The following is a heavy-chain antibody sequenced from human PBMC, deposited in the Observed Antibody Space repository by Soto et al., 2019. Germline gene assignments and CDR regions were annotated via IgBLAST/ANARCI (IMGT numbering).Heavy chain of an antibody. V-gene: IGHV4-4*02. CDR3: TRHFYYSMDV. CDR2: VHHSVGN. Sequence: QVQLQESGPGLVKPSEILSLTCTVSGASVANDNWWSWVRQSPGKGLEWIGEVHHSVGNNNSPSLTSRVTISVDKSTNQFSLKLHSVTAADSAVYFCTRHFYYSMDVWGQGTTVTVS. J-gene: IGHJ6*02. CDR1: GASVANDNW.